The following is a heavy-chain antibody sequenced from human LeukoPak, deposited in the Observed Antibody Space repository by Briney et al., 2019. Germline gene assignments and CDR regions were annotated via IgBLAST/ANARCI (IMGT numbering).Heavy chain of an antibody. V-gene: IGHV4-61*02. D-gene: IGHD5-18*01. CDR3: ARGTDTAMARGIDY. CDR1: GGSISSGSYY. CDR2: IYTSGST. J-gene: IGHJ4*02. Sequence: NPSETLSLTCTVSGGSISSGSYYWSWIRQPAGKGLEWIGRIYTSGSTNYNPSLKGRVTISVGTSKNQFSLKLSSVTAADTAVYYCARGTDTAMARGIDYWGQGTLATVSS.